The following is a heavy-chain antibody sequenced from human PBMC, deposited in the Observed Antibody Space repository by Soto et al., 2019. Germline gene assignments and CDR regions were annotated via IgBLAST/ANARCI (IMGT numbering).Heavy chain of an antibody. CDR2: INPSGGST. J-gene: IGHJ6*02. D-gene: IGHD6-19*01. Sequence: QVQLVQSGAEVKKPGASVKVSCKASGYTFINNYIHWVRQAPGQGREWMGMINPSGGSTTYAQKFQGRVTMTRDTSASTVYMELSSLRSEDTAVYYCARADGMDVWGQGTTVTVSS. CDR3: ARADGMDV. CDR1: GYTFINNY. V-gene: IGHV1-46*01.